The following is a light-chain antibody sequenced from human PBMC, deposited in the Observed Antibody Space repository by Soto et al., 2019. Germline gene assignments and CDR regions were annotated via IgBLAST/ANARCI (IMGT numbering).Light chain of an antibody. J-gene: IGKJ1*01. CDR3: QQYNNWPRT. CDR1: QSVSSN. Sequence: IVMTQSPATLTTSPEERATVSCRASQSVSSNLAWYQQKPGQVPRLLIYYASTRATGIPARFSGSGSGTEFTLTISSLESEDFAVYYCQQYNNWPRTFGQGTKV. V-gene: IGKV3-15*01. CDR2: YAS.